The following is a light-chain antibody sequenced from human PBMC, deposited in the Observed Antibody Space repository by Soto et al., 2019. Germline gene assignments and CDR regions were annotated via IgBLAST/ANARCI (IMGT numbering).Light chain of an antibody. Sequence: EIVLTQSPGTLSLSPGERATLSCRASQSVSSSYLAWYQQKPGQAPRLLIYGASSRATGIPDRFSGSGSGTVFILTISRLEPEDFVVYYCQQYGSSRTFGQGTKVEIK. CDR2: GAS. V-gene: IGKV3-20*01. CDR1: QSVSSSY. J-gene: IGKJ1*01. CDR3: QQYGSSRT.